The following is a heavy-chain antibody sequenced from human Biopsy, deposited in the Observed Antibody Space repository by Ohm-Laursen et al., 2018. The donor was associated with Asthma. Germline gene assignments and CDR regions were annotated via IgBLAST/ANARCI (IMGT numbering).Heavy chain of an antibody. CDR1: GFTFSSYG. J-gene: IGHJ4*02. V-gene: IGHV3-30*18. D-gene: IGHD6-13*01. Sequence: SLRLSCAAFGFTFSSYGMNWVRQAPGKGLEWVAIISHDGTTEYYAGSVKGRFTISRDNSRDTVSLQMNSLRADDTAVYYCAKGWYFDSWGQGTQVTVSS. CDR3: AKGWYFDS. CDR2: ISHDGTTE.